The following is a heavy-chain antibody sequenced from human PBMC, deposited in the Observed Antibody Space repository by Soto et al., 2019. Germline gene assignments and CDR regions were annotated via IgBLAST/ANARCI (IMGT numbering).Heavy chain of an antibody. Sequence: QLVQPGAEVKKPGSSVKVSCKASGYTFISYGIGWVRQAPGQGLEWMGWITTHNDNTNYAQQFQGRVTFTTDTSTSTSYMELRDLTSDDTAVYYCARVYSSGWKGLGYWGQGTLVTVSS. V-gene: IGHV1-18*01. D-gene: IGHD6-19*01. J-gene: IGHJ4*02. CDR2: ITTHNDNT. CDR1: GYTFISYG. CDR3: ARVYSSGWKGLGY.